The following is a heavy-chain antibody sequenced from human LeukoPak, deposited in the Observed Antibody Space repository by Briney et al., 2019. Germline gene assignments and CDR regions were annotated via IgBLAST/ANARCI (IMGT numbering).Heavy chain of an antibody. CDR2: ISGSGGST. V-gene: IGHV3-23*01. Sequence: PGGSLRLSCAASGFTFSSYAMSWVRQAPGKGLEWVSAISGSGGSTYYADSVKGRFTISRDNAKNSLYLQMNSLRAEDTAVYYCAREGDVLLWFGELYPYFDYWGQGTLVTVSS. CDR3: AREGDVLLWFGELYPYFDY. D-gene: IGHD3-10*01. CDR1: GFTFSSYA. J-gene: IGHJ4*02.